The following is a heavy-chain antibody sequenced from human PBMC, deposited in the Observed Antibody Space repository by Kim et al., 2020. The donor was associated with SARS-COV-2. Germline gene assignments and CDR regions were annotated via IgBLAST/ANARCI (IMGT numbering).Heavy chain of an antibody. D-gene: IGHD3-10*01. J-gene: IGHJ4*02. V-gene: IGHV1-18*01. Sequence: EQQLQGRVTITHDTSTSTAYMELRSLRSDDTAVYYCARDPRWFGELLLAYWGQGTLVTVSS. CDR3: ARDPRWFGELLLAY.